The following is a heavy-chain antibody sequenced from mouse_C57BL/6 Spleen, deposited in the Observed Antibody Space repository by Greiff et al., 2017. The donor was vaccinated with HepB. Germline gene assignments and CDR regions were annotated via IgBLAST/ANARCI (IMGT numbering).Heavy chain of an antibody. CDR3: ARWPYSLYAMDY. V-gene: IGHV1-22*01. Sequence: EVQLQQSGPELVKPGASVKMSCKASGYTFTDYNMHWVKQSHGKSLEWIGYINPNNGGTSYNQKFKGKATLTVNKSPSTAYMELRSLTSEDSAVYYCARWPYSLYAMDYWGQGTSVTVSS. CDR2: INPNNGGT. D-gene: IGHD2-10*01. J-gene: IGHJ4*01. CDR1: GYTFTDYN.